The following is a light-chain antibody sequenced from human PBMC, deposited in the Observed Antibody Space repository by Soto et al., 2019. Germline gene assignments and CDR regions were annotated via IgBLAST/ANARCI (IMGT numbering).Light chain of an antibody. CDR1: QGISSW. V-gene: IGKV1D-12*01. CDR2: TAS. J-gene: IGKJ3*01. CDR3: PQLNSVPLS. Sequence: DIQMTQSPPSVSASVGDRVTITCRASQGISSWLAWYQQKPGKAPKVLIYTASSLQSGVPSRFSGSGSGREFPRTIMRLQPEECATSFCPQLNSVPLSFGPGTTVEIK.